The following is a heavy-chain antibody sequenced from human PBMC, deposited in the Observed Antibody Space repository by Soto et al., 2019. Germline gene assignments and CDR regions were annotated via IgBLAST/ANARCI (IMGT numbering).Heavy chain of an antibody. J-gene: IGHJ4*02. D-gene: IGHD4-4*01. CDR1: GGSFNDYY. V-gene: IGHV4-34*01. CDR3: ERGEAYNNYPAR. CDR2: IRDSGST. Sequence: QVQLQQWGAGLLRPSETLSLTCAVSGGSFNDYYWIWIRQPPGKGLEWLGDIRDSGSTNYNPSLKSRVTISVDTSRKQFSLKLTSVTAADTAVYYCERGEAYNNYPARWGQGTLVTVSS.